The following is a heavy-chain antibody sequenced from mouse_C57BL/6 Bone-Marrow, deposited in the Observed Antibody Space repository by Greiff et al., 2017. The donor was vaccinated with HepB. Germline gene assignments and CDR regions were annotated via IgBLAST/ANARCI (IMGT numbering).Heavy chain of an antibody. Sequence: EVQLVESGGDLVKPGGSLKLSCAASGFTLSSYGMSWVRQTPDKRLEWVATISSGGSYTYYPDSVKGRFTISRDNAKNTLYLQMSSLKSEDTAMYYCARPDYWGQGTTLTVSS. V-gene: IGHV5-6*01. J-gene: IGHJ2*01. CDR3: ARPDY. CDR2: ISSGGSYT. CDR1: GFTLSSYG.